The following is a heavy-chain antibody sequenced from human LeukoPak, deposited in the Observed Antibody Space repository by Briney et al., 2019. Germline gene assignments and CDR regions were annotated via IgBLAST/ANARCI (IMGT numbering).Heavy chain of an antibody. CDR2: ISAYNGNT. D-gene: IGHD6-19*01. CDR1: LCSFTNYR. CDR3: ATDSWLSSSNLDY. J-gene: IGHJ4*02. Sequence: GASVKVTCKACLCSFTNYRIRWVRPAPGQGLEWMGWISAYNGNTNYAQKLQGRVTMTTDTSTSTAYMELRSLRSDDTAVYYCATDSWLSSSNLDYWGQGTRVTVSS. V-gene: IGHV1-18*01.